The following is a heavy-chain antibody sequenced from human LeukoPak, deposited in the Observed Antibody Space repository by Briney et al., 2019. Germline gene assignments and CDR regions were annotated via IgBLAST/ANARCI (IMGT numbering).Heavy chain of an antibody. D-gene: IGHD3-22*01. CDR2: MNPNSGNT. Sequence: GASVKVSCKASGYTFTGYYMHWVRQSTGQGLEWMGWMNPNSGNTGYAQKFQGRVTFTRNTSISTAYMELSSLRSEDTAVYYCARVDYYDRSGTNWFDPWGQGTLVTVSS. CDR1: GYTFTGYY. CDR3: ARVDYYDRSGTNWFDP. V-gene: IGHV1-8*03. J-gene: IGHJ5*02.